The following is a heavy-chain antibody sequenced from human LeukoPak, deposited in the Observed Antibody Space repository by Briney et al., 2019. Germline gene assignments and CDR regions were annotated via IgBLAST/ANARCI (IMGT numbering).Heavy chain of an antibody. CDR2: IYYSGST. V-gene: IGHV4-39*01. Sequence: SETLSLTCTVSGGSISSSSYYWGWIRQPPGKGLEWIGSIYYSGSTYNNPSLQSRVTISVDTSKNQFSLKLSSVTAADTAVYYCARRLASYSSSGGGVNYYFDYWGQGTLVTVSS. CDR1: GGSISSSSYY. D-gene: IGHD6-13*01. CDR3: ARRLASYSSSGGGVNYYFDY. J-gene: IGHJ4*02.